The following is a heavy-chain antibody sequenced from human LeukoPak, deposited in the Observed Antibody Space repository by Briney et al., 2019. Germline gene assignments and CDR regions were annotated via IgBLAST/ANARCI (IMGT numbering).Heavy chain of an antibody. V-gene: IGHV4-39*01. CDR3: ARLTMAGLPY. J-gene: IGHJ4*02. CDR2: IYYSGST. Sequence: PSETLSLTCTVSGGSISSSSYYWGWIRQPPGKGLEWIGSIYYSGSTYYNPSLKSRVTISVDTSKNQFSLKLSSVTAADTAVYYCARLTMAGLPYWGQGTLVTVSS. CDR1: GGSISSSSYY. D-gene: IGHD5-12*01.